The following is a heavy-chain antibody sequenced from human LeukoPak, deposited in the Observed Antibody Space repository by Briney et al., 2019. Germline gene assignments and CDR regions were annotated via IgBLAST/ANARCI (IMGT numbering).Heavy chain of an antibody. CDR3: ARVGVATSCYNWFDP. V-gene: IGHV3-7*05. Sequence: GGSLTETLAASGFTFSTYWIPWVRQAPGKGLEWVANIKQDGRYKYYVDSLSGRFTISRDNAKNSLYLQMNSLRGEDTAVYYCARVGVATSCYNWFDPWG. CDR2: IKQDGRYK. D-gene: IGHD2-8*01. CDR1: GFTFSTYW. J-gene: IGHJ5*02.